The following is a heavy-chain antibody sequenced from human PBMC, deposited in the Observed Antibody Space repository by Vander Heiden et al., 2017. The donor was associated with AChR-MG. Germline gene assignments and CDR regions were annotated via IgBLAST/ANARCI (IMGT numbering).Heavy chain of an antibody. V-gene: IGHV1-69*01. Sequence: QVQLVQPGAEVKKPGSSVKVSCKASGGTFSSYAISWVRQAPGQGLEWMGGIIPIFGTANYAQKFQGRVTITADESTSTAYMELSSLRSEDTAVYYCARGGPLLREIAVAGTPLGFYYFDYWGQGTLVTVSS. J-gene: IGHJ4*02. CDR1: GGTFSSYA. CDR2: IIPIFGTA. CDR3: ARGGPLLREIAVAGTPLGFYYFDY. D-gene: IGHD6-19*01.